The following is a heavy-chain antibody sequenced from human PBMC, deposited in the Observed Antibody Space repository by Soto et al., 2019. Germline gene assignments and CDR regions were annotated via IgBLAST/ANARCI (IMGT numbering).Heavy chain of an antibody. CDR2: INGDGSTT. CDR1: GFTFRSYW. D-gene: IGHD5-18*01. Sequence: EVPLVESGGGLVQPGGSLRLSCVASGFTFRSYWMHWVRQAPGKGLVWVSHINGDGSTTSYADSVKGRFTISRDNAKNTVYLQMNSLRDEDTAVYYCARGGGYSYGYIGYWGQGTLVTVSS. CDR3: ARGGGYSYGYIGY. J-gene: IGHJ4*02. V-gene: IGHV3-74*01.